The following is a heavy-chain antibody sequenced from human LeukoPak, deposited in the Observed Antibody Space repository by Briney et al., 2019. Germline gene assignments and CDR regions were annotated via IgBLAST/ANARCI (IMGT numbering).Heavy chain of an antibody. Sequence: KSSETLSLTCTVSGGSISSYYWSWIRQPPGKGLEWIGYIYYSGSTNYNPSLKSRVTISVDTSKNQFSLKLSSVTAADTAVYYCAIAGGYQGDYWGQGTLVTVSS. CDR2: IYYSGST. CDR1: GGSISSYY. D-gene: IGHD2-2*01. V-gene: IGHV4-59*01. J-gene: IGHJ4*02. CDR3: AIAGGYQGDY.